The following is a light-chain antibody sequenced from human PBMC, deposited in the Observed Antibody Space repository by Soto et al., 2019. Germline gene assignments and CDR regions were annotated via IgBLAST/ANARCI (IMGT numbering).Light chain of an antibody. J-gene: IGLJ1*01. CDR2: EVN. V-gene: IGLV2-14*01. CDR3: SSKRDSSTLFV. CDR1: SSDIGAYDY. Sequence: QSALTQPASLSGSPGQSITISCTGTSSDIGAYDYVSWFQQHPGKAPKLMISEVNNRPSGVSNRFSGSKSGNTASLTISGLQAEDEADYYCSSKRDSSTLFVFGTGTKLTVL.